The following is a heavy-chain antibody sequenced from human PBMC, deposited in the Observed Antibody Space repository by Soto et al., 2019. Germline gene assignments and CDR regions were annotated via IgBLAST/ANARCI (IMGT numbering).Heavy chain of an antibody. Sequence: SETLSLTCAVSGGSISSGGYSWSWIRQPPGKGLEWIGYIYHSGSTYYNPSLKSRVTISVDRSKNQFSLKLSSVTAADTAVYYCARGAAAGHFDYWGQGTLVTVTS. J-gene: IGHJ4*02. CDR2: IYHSGST. CDR1: GGSISSGGYS. CDR3: ARGAAAGHFDY. D-gene: IGHD6-13*01. V-gene: IGHV4-30-2*01.